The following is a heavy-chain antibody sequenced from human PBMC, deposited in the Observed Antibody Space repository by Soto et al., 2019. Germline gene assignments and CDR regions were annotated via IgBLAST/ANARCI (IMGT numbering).Heavy chain of an antibody. Sequence: EVQLLEAGGGLVQPGGSLRLSCAASGFTFSNYAVTWVRQAPGKGLEWVSTISGSAGSTYYADSVKGRFTISRDNSKNTLYLQMNSRRAEDTAVYYCAKDQGSSGYEIDYWGQGTLVTVSS. J-gene: IGHJ4*02. D-gene: IGHD6-13*01. V-gene: IGHV3-23*01. CDR2: ISGSAGST. CDR3: AKDQGSSGYEIDY. CDR1: GFTFSNYA.